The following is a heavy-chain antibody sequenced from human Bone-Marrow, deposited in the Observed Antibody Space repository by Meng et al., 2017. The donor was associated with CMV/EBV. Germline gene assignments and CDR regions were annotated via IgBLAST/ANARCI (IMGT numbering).Heavy chain of an antibody. CDR2: INPNSGGT. J-gene: IGHJ3*02. V-gene: IGHV1-2*02. CDR1: GGTFSSYA. D-gene: IGHD2-2*01. Sequence: ASVKVSCKASGGTFSSYAISWVRQAPGQGLEWMGWINPNSGGTNYAQKFQGRVTMTRDTSISTAYMELSRLGSDDTAVYYCASRYCSSTSCSRDAFDIWGQGPMVTV. CDR3: ASRYCSSTSCSRDAFDI.